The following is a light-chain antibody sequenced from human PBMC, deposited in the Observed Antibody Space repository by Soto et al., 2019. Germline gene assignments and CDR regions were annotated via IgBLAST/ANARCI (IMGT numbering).Light chain of an antibody. V-gene: IGLV2-14*03. J-gene: IGLJ2*01. CDR3: SSYTSSSTVV. CDR1: SSDIGAYNY. Sequence: QSALTQPASVSGSPGQSITVSCTGTSSDIGAYNYVSWYQQHPGKAPKLIIYDFNARPSGVSTRFSGSKSGNTASLTISGLQAEDEADYYCSSYTSSSTVVFGGGTQLTVL. CDR2: DFN.